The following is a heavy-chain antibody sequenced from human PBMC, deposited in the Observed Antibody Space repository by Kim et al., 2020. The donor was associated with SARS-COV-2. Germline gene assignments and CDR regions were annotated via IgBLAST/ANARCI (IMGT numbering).Heavy chain of an antibody. CDR3: ARRIGAAAATVGYFDL. J-gene: IGHJ2*01. CDR2: ISSSSSYV. Sequence: GGSLRLSCAASGFSFGSYNMNWFRQAPGKGLEWVSSISSSSSYVYYADSLKGRFTISRDNAQHALYLQMDSLRAEDTAVYYCARRIGAAAATVGYFDLWG. V-gene: IGHV3-21*01. D-gene: IGHD6-25*01. CDR1: GFSFGSYN.